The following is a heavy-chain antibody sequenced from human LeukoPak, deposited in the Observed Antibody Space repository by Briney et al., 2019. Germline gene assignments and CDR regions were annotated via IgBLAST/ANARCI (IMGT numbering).Heavy chain of an antibody. J-gene: IGHJ4*02. CDR2: ISWNSDII. Sequence: GGSLRLSGAASGFTFDDYAMHGVRQAPGKGLDWVSGISWNSDIIGYADSVKGRFTISRDNAKNSLYLQMNSLRAEDTALYYCAKDISYYDSSGIDYWGQGTLVTVSS. D-gene: IGHD3-22*01. CDR1: GFTFDDYA. V-gene: IGHV3-9*01. CDR3: AKDISYYDSSGIDY.